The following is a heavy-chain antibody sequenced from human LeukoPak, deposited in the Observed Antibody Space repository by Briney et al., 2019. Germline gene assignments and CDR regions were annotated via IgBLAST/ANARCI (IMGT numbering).Heavy chain of an antibody. J-gene: IGHJ6*02. V-gene: IGHV3-15*01. Sequence: PGGSLRLSCAASGFTFSSYVMSWGRQAPGKGLEWVGRIKSKTDGGTTDYAAPVKGRFTISRDDSKNTLYLQMNSLKTEDTAVYYCTTWYYYDSSGYYYAGRDFYGMDVWGQGTTVTVSS. CDR3: TTWYYYDSSGYYYAGRDFYGMDV. CDR2: IKSKTDGGTT. CDR1: GFTFSSYV. D-gene: IGHD3-22*01.